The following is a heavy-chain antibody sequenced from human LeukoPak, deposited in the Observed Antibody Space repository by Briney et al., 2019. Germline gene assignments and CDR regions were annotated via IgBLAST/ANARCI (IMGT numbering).Heavy chain of an antibody. CDR3: ASKSYSSSWYVDY. Sequence: SETLSLTCTVSGGSFGNYYWSWIRQPPGKGLEWIGYIYDSGTTNYNPSLKSRVTISVDTSKNQFSLKLSSVTAADTAVYYCASKSYSSSWYVDYWGQGTLVTVSS. D-gene: IGHD6-13*01. CDR1: GGSFGNYY. J-gene: IGHJ4*02. V-gene: IGHV4-59*12. CDR2: IYDSGTT.